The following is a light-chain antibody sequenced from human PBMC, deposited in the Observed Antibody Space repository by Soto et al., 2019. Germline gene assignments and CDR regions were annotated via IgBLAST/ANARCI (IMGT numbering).Light chain of an antibody. Sequence: QAVVTQSSSASASLGSSVKRTCTLSSGHSSYIIAWHQQQPGKAPRYLMKLEGSGSYNKGSGVPDRFSGSSSGADRYLTISNLQFEDEADYYCETWDSNTRVFGGGTKLTVL. CDR1: SGHSSYI. J-gene: IGLJ3*02. V-gene: IGLV4-60*02. CDR2: LEGSGSY. CDR3: ETWDSNTRV.